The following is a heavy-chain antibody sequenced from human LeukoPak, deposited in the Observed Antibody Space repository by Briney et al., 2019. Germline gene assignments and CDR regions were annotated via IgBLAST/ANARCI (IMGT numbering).Heavy chain of an antibody. V-gene: IGHV1-46*01. CDR3: GREQRGGLSGNLGGLFASYHTYYYMDV. D-gene: IGHD1-26*01. Sequence: ASVKVSCKASGYTFTTYYIHWVRQAPGQGLEWMGMINPSDGATTYAQKFQGRGTMTRDMSTTTVYMDVRTLRSEGTAVYFCGREQRGGLSGNLGGLFASYHTYYYMDVWGRGTTVTVSS. J-gene: IGHJ6*03. CDR2: INPSDGAT. CDR1: GYTFTTYY.